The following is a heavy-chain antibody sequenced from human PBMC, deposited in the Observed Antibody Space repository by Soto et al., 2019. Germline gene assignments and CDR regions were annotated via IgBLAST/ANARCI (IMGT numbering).Heavy chain of an antibody. CDR2: IDWDDDK. V-gene: IGHV2-70*11. Sequence: SGPTLVNPTQTLTLTCTFSGFSLSTSGMCVSWIRQPPGKALEWLARIDWDDDKYYSTSLKTRLTISKDTSKNQVVLTMTNMDPVDTATYYCARSSLGYCSGGSCYIWFDPWGQGTLVTVSS. D-gene: IGHD2-15*01. J-gene: IGHJ5*02. CDR3: ARSSLGYCSGGSCYIWFDP. CDR1: GFSLSTSGMC.